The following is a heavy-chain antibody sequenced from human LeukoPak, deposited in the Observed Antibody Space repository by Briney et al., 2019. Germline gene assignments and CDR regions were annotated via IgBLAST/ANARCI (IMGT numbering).Heavy chain of an antibody. CDR3: ARKTSFDAFDI. CDR1: GYSFTNFA. J-gene: IGHJ3*02. CDR2: IHTNTGNP. V-gene: IGHV7-4-1*02. Sequence: ASVKVSCKASGYSFTNFAMHWVRQAPGQGLEWMGWIHTNTGNPTYAQAFIGRIVFSLDTSVNTAYLQISSVKTDDTGVYYCARKTSFDAFDIWGQGTMVTVSS. D-gene: IGHD2/OR15-2a*01.